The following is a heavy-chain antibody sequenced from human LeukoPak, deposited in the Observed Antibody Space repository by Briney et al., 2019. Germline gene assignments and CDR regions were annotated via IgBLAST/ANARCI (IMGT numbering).Heavy chain of an antibody. V-gene: IGHV1-69*06. D-gene: IGHD2-2*01. Sequence: GASVKVSCKASGGTFSSYAISWVLQAPGHGLEWMGGIIPIFGTANYAQKFQGRVTITADKSTSTAYMELSSLRSEDTAVYYCARDLGYCSSTSCLGDAFDIWGQGTMVTVSS. CDR2: IIPIFGTA. CDR1: GGTFSSYA. J-gene: IGHJ3*02. CDR3: ARDLGYCSSTSCLGDAFDI.